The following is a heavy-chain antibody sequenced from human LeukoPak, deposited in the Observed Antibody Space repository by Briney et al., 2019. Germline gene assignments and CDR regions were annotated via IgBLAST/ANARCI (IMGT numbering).Heavy chain of an antibody. CDR3: ARLRITMIVVVIPTEGDAFDI. Sequence: ASVKVSCKASGYTFTGYYMHWVRQAPGQGLEWMGWINPNSGGTNYAQKFQGRVTMTRDTSISTAYMELSRLRSDDTAVYYCARLRITMIVVVIPTEGDAFDIWGQGTMVTVSS. CDR2: INPNSGGT. V-gene: IGHV1-2*02. CDR1: GYTFTGYY. D-gene: IGHD3-22*01. J-gene: IGHJ3*02.